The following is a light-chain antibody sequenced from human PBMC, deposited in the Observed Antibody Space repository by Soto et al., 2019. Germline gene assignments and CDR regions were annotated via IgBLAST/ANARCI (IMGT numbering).Light chain of an antibody. CDR2: LEGRGSY. CDR1: SGHSSYI. V-gene: IGLV4-60*02. J-gene: IGLJ2*01. Sequence: QSVLTQSSSASASLGSSVTLTCTLSSGHSSYIIAWHQQQPGKAPRYLMKLEGRGSYNKGSGVPDRFSGSSSGADRYLTISDLQFEDEADYYCEDWDSNTHVVLGGGTQLTVL. CDR3: EDWDSNTHVV.